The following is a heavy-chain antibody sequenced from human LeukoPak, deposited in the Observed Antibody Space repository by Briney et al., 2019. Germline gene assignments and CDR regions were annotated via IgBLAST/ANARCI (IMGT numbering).Heavy chain of an antibody. CDR1: GGSISSGGYY. V-gene: IGHV4-30-4*01. J-gene: IGHJ4*02. Sequence: SETLSLTCTVSGGSISSGGYYWSWIRQPPGKGLEWIGYIYYSGSTYYNPSLKSRVTISVDTSKNQFSLKLSSVTAADTAVYYCARGPRGMIDYWGQGTLVTVSS. CDR3: ARGPRGMIDY. CDR2: IYYSGST. D-gene: IGHD6-13*01.